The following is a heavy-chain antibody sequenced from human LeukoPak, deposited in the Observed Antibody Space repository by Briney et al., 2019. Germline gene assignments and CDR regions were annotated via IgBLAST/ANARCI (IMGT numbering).Heavy chain of an antibody. V-gene: IGHV3-11*01. Sequence: GGSLRLSCAASGFTFSDHYMSWIRQAPGKGLEWVSYISSSGSTIYYADSVKGRFTISRDNAKNSLYLRMNSLRAEDTAVYYCAKTLTMILVLRGGFDYWGQGALVTVSS. CDR2: ISSSGSTI. CDR1: GFTFSDHY. D-gene: IGHD3-22*01. CDR3: AKTLTMILVLRGGFDY. J-gene: IGHJ4*02.